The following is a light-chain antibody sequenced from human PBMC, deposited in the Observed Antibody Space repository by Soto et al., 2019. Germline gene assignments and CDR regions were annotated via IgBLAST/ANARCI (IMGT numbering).Light chain of an antibody. V-gene: IGKV1-5*03. CDR1: QSISSW. CDR3: QQYNSYPYT. J-gene: IGKJ5*01. Sequence: PSTLSGSVGDRVTITCRASQSISSWLAWYQQKPGKAPKLLIYKASSLESGVPSRFSGSGSGAEFTLTISSLQPDDFATYYCQQYNSYPYTFGQGTRLEIK. CDR2: KAS.